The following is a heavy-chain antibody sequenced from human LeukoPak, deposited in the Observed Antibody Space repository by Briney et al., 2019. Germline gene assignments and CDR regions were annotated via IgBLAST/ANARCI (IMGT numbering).Heavy chain of an antibody. Sequence: SETLSLTCTVPGRPLSSHYWSWIRQPPGKGLEWIGYIYYSGSTNYNPSLKSRVTISVDTSKNQFSLKLSSVTAADTAVYYCARDGEYRSSPGAFDIWGQGTMVTVSS. J-gene: IGHJ3*02. V-gene: IGHV4-59*11. CDR3: ARDGEYRSSPGAFDI. D-gene: IGHD6-6*01. CDR2: IYYSGST. CDR1: GRPLSSHY.